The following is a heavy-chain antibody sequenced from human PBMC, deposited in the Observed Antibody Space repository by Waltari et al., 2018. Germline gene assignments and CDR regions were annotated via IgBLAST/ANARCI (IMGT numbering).Heavy chain of an antibody. CDR2: IYYSGST. J-gene: IGHJ6*02. V-gene: IGHV4-59*01. CDR3: TRAPYYYYYGMDV. CDR1: GGSISSYY. Sequence: QVQLQESGPGLVKPSETLSLTCTVSGGSISSYYWSWIRQPPGKGLEWIWYIYYSGSTNYNPSLKSRVTISVDTSKNQFSLKLSSVTAADTAVYYCTRAPYYYYYGMDVWGQGTTVTVSS.